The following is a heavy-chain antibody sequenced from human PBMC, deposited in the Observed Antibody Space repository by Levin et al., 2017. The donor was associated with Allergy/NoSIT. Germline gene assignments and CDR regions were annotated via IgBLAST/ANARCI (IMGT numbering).Heavy chain of an antibody. CDR2: IYWDDDK. V-gene: IGHV2-5*02. CDR1: GFSLTTIGVG. J-gene: IGHJ4*02. CDR3: ARLSTETTFDH. D-gene: IGHD4-17*01. Sequence: SGPTLVKPTETLTLTCTFSGFSLTTIGVGVGWIRQPPGKALEWLALIYWDDDKRYSPSLKSRLTITKDTSKNQVVLIITNRDPVDTATYYCARLSTETTFDHWGQGTLVTVSS.